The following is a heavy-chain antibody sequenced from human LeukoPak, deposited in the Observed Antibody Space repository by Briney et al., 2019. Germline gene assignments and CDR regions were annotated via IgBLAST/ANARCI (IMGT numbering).Heavy chain of an antibody. J-gene: IGHJ4*02. CDR1: GGSISSGGYY. CDR3: AREKDDYVWGSYRYFDY. Sequence: SETLSLTCTVSGGSISSGGYYWSWIRQHPGKGLEWIGYIYYSGSTYYNPSLKSRVTISVDTSKNQFSLKLSSVTAADTAVYYCAREKDDYVWGSYRYFDYWGQGTLVTVSS. V-gene: IGHV4-31*03. D-gene: IGHD3-16*02. CDR2: IYYSGST.